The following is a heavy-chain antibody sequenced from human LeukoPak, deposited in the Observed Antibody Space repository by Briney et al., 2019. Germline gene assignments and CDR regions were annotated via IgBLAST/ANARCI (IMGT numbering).Heavy chain of an antibody. D-gene: IGHD1-26*01. CDR1: GFTFSSYE. CDR2: MSYDGSNK. J-gene: IGHJ4*02. V-gene: IGHV3-30-3*01. Sequence: GGSLRLSCAASGFTFSSYEMNWVRQAPGKGLEWVAVMSYDGSNKYYADSVKGRFTISRDNSRNTLYLQMNSLRAEDTAVYYCAREWELSYYFDYWGQGTLVTVSS. CDR3: AREWELSYYFDY.